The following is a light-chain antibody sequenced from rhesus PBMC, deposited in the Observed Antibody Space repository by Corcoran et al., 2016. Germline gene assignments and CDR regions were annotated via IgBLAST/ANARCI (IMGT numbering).Light chain of an antibody. Sequence: QSVLTQPPSASEAARKSVPISCSGSSSSIGSNSVSLYQKVPGTAPKLLIYYNEQRGSGVSDRFSGSKSGTSASLTISGLQAEDEPGYYCADLDVSLSCYIFGAGTRLTVL. J-gene: IGLJ1*01. CDR2: YNE. CDR3: ADLDVSLSCYI. V-gene: IGLV1-60*01. CDR1: SSSIGSNS.